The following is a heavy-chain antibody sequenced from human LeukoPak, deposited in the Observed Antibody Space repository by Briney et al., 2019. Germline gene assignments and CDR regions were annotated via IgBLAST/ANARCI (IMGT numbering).Heavy chain of an antibody. CDR2: IYHSGRT. V-gene: IGHV4-38-2*02. CDR3: ARYIVSYPHDAFDI. J-gene: IGHJ3*02. CDR1: GYSISSGYY. Sequence: SETLSLTCTVSGYSISSGYYWGWIRPPPGKGLEWIGSIYHSGRTFYNPSLKSRVTISVDTSKKQFSLKLSSVTAADTAFYYCARYIVSYPHDAFDIWGQGTMVTVSS. D-gene: IGHD1-26*01.